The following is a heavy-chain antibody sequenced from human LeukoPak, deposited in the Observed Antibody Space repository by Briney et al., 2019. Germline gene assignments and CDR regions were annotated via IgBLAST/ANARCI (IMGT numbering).Heavy chain of an antibody. J-gene: IGHJ4*02. Sequence: SETLSLTCAVYGGSFSGYYWSWIRQPPGKGLEWIGEINHSGSTNYNPSLRSRVTVSVHTSKNQLSLKLSSVAAADTAVYYCARQWLVSPLFDYWGQGTLVTVSS. CDR3: ARQWLVSPLFDY. CDR1: GGSFSGYY. CDR2: INHSGST. V-gene: IGHV4-34*01. D-gene: IGHD6-19*01.